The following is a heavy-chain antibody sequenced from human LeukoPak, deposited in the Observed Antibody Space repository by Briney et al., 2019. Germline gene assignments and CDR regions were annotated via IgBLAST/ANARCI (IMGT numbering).Heavy chain of an antibody. CDR2: INRDGRSR. CDR3: AKAHAPYYDFSSGYYTVEGSTWFDP. J-gene: IGHJ5*02. V-gene: IGHV3-74*01. Sequence: VGCLRLSFPGSGCTFSKYLMHWVRQAPGKGRVGVSRINRDGRSRTYPVYYNGRFNNYRDNSKNTLYLQMNSMRDEDTDVCYCAKAHAPYYDFSSGYYTVEGSTWFDPWGQGNLLTVSS. CDR1: GCTFSKYL. D-gene: IGHD3-3*01.